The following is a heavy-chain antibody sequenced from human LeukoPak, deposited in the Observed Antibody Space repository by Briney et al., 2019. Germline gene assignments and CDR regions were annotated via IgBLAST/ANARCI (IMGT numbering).Heavy chain of an antibody. D-gene: IGHD4-23*01. CDR2: IYYSGST. CDR3: ASYGGNSAFGY. CDR1: GGSVSSGSYY. Sequence: SETLSLACTVSGGSVSSGSYYWSWIRQPPGKGLEWIGYIYYSGSTNYNPSLKSRVTISVDTSKNQFSLKLSSVTAADTAVYYCASYGGNSAFGYWGQGTLVTVSS. V-gene: IGHV4-61*01. J-gene: IGHJ4*02.